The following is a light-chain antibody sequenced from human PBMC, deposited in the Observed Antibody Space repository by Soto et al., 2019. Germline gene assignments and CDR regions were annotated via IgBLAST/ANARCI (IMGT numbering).Light chain of an antibody. CDR2: AAS. J-gene: IGKJ2*01. Sequence: DIQMTQSPSSVSASVGDRVTITCRASQGISSWLAWYQQRQGRAPKLLIYAASNLLSGVPSRFSGSGSGTNFTLTISSLQPEDFATYYCQQSYRTPHTFGQGTKLETK. CDR1: QGISSW. CDR3: QQSYRTPHT. V-gene: IGKV1-12*01.